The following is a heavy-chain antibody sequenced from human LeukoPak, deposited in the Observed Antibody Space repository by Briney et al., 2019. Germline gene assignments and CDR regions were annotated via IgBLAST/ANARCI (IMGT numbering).Heavy chain of an antibody. CDR2: IYTSGST. J-gene: IGHJ6*03. CDR3: ARGYYYYYMDA. CDR1: GGSISSYY. Sequence: SETLSLTCTVSGGSISSYYWSWIRQPPGKGLEWIGYIYTSGSTNYNPSLKSRVTISVDTSKNQFSLKLSSVTAADTAVYYCARGYYYYYMDAWGKGTTVTVSS. V-gene: IGHV4-4*09.